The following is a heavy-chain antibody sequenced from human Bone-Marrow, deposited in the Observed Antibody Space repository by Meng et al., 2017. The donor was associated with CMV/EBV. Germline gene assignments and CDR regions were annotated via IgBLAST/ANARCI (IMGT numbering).Heavy chain of an antibody. CDR1: GFTFSNYA. CDR2: VSGSDGET. Sequence: GGSLRLSCAASGFTFSNYAMNWVRQAPGKGLEWVSAVSGSDGETFYADSVKGRFSISRDNSDNMLFLHMNSLRAEDAAIYYCAKSPDSWRASSNYFEDWGQGTLVTVSS. V-gene: IGHV3-23*01. D-gene: IGHD3-3*01. CDR3: AKSPDSWRASSNYFED. J-gene: IGHJ4*02.